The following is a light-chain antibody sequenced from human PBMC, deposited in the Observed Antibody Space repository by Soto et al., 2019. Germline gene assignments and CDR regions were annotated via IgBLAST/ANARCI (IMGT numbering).Light chain of an antibody. Sequence: INQSASTLSLKPGERATLSCRASESVGRHLAWYHQKPGQAPKLLIFDASTRATGVPARFSGSGSGTEFTLTVSSLQSEDIAVYFCQQYNNWPPNFGQGTRLEIK. CDR2: DAS. V-gene: IGKV3-15*01. CDR3: QQYNNWPPN. J-gene: IGKJ5*01. CDR1: ESVGRH.